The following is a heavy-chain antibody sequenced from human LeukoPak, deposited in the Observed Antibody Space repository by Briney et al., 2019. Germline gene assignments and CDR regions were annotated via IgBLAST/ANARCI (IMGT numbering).Heavy chain of an antibody. CDR3: ARGIGIRIAGAGKELYYFDY. J-gene: IGHJ4*02. CDR2: IIPILGIA. D-gene: IGHD6-13*01. Sequence: SVKVSCKASGGTFSSYTISWVRQAPGQGLEWMGRIIPILGIANYAQKFQGRVTITADKSTSTAYMELSSLRSKDTAVYYCARGIGIRIAGAGKELYYFDYWGQGTLVTVSS. V-gene: IGHV1-69*02. CDR1: GGTFSSYT.